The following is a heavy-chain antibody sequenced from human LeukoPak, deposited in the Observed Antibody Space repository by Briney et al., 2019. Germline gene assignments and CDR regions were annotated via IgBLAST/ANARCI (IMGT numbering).Heavy chain of an antibody. Sequence: PSETLSLTCTVSGGSISRGDYYWSWIRQPPGKGLEWIGYIYYSGSTYYNPSLKSRVTISVDTSKNQFSLKLSSVTAADTAVYYCANGSGSYYTFDYWGQGTLVTVSS. CDR1: GGSISRGDYY. D-gene: IGHD3-10*01. CDR2: IYYSGST. CDR3: ANGSGSYYTFDY. J-gene: IGHJ4*02. V-gene: IGHV4-30-4*01.